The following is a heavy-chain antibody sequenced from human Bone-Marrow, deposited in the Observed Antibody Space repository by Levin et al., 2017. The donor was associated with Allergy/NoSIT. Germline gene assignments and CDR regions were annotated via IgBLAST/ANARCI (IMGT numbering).Heavy chain of an antibody. V-gene: IGHV4-38-2*02. J-gene: IGHJ5*02. Sequence: PSETLSLTCSVSGYSIRSGYYWGWIRQPPGKGLEWIGSIYHTGSTFYNPALKSRVTMSVDTSKNQFSLKLSSVTAADTAVYYCARRGEQPSVSASWFDPWGQGTLVTVSS. CDR2: IYHTGST. D-gene: IGHD1/OR15-1a*01. CDR3: ARRGEQPSVSASWFDP. CDR1: GYSIRSGYY.